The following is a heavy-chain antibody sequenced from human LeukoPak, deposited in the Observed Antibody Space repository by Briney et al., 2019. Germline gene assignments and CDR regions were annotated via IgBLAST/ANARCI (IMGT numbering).Heavy chain of an antibody. CDR2: ISSSSSYI. J-gene: IGHJ5*02. Sequence: PGGSLRLSCAASGFTFSSYSMNWVRQAPGKGLEWVSSISSSSSYIYYADSVKGRFTISRDNAKNSLYLQMNSLRAEDTAVYYCARGLRAGFQSSSWYWWFDPWGQGTLVTVSS. D-gene: IGHD6-13*01. CDR1: GFTFSSYS. CDR3: ARGLRAGFQSSSWYWWFDP. V-gene: IGHV3-21*01.